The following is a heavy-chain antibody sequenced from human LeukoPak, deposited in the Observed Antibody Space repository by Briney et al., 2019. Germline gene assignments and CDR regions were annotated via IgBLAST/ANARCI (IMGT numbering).Heavy chain of an antibody. CDR3: ARDRGQIAVAGTDYYYYYMDV. V-gene: IGHV6-1*01. CDR2: TYYRSKWYN. J-gene: IGHJ6*03. Sequence: SQTLSLTCAISGDSVSSNSAAWNWIRQSPSRGLEWLGRTYYRSKWYNDYAVSVKSRITINPDTSKNQFSLQLNSVTPEDTAVYYCARDRGQIAVAGTDYYYYYMDVWGKGTTVTVSS. CDR1: GDSVSSNSAA. D-gene: IGHD6-19*01.